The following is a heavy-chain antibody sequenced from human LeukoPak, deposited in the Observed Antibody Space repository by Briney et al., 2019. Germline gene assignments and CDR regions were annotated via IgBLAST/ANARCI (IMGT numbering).Heavy chain of an antibody. CDR2: VSQSGTTI. V-gene: IGHV3-11*01. D-gene: IGHD3-10*01. Sequence: GGSLRLSCAASGFTFSDYYMSWVRQAPVKGLEWVSYVSQSGTTIYYADSVKGRFTISRDNGKNSLYLQMNSLRADDTAVYYCAREGNTYGSDYWGQGTLVTVSS. CDR1: GFTFSDYY. J-gene: IGHJ4*02. CDR3: AREGNTYGSDY.